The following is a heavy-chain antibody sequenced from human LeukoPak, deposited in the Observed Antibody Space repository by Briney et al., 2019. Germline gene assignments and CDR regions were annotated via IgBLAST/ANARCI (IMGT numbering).Heavy chain of an antibody. CDR2: ISYDGSNK. CDR1: GFTFSSYA. D-gene: IGHD4-17*01. J-gene: IGHJ4*02. CDR3: AREGVTIYDY. V-gene: IGHV3-30*04. Sequence: GGSLRLSCAASGFTFSSYATHWVRQAPGKGLEWVAVISYDGSNKYYADSVKGRFTISRDNSKNTLYLQMNSLRAEDTAVYYCAREGVTIYDYWGQGTLVTVSS.